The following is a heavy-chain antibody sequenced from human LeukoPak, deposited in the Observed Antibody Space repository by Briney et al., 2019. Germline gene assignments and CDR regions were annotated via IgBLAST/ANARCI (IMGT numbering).Heavy chain of an antibody. V-gene: IGHV4-38-2*02. J-gene: IGHJ3*01. Sequence: PSETLSLTCSVSGYSISSGYYWGWLRPPPGKGLGWIGSIYHRENTYYNPSLKGRVTISVDMSKNQFSLRMRSVTAADTAVYYCARVVVVITMSAFDVWGQGTTVTVSS. CDR2: IYHRENT. CDR3: ARVVVVITMSAFDV. D-gene: IGHD3-22*01. CDR1: GYSISSGYY.